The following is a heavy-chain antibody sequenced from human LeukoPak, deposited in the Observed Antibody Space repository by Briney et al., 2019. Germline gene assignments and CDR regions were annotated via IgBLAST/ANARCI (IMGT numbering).Heavy chain of an antibody. Sequence: SETLSLTCTVCGGSISSGGYYWSWIRQHPGKGLEWIVYIYYSGSTYYNPSLKSRVTISVDTSKNQFSLKLSSVTAADTAVYYCASIQSSYYYDSSGGFDIWGQGTIVTVSS. CDR2: IYYSGST. V-gene: IGHV4-31*03. CDR3: ASIQSSYYYDSSGGFDI. J-gene: IGHJ3*02. D-gene: IGHD3-22*01. CDR1: GGSISSGGYY.